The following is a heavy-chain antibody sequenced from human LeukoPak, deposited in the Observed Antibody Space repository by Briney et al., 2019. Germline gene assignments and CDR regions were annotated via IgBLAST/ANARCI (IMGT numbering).Heavy chain of an antibody. CDR2: ISGSGGST. CDR1: GFTFSSYA. V-gene: IGHV3-23*01. D-gene: IGHD2-15*01. CDR3: AKVLVVAVAAHKMAV. J-gene: IGHJ6*04. Sequence: GGSLRLSCAASGFTFSSYAMSWVRQAPGKGLEWVSGISGSGGSTYYADSVKGRFTISSDNSKNTLSLQMNSLRAEDKAVYYCAKVLVVAVAAHKMAVWGKGTTVTVSS.